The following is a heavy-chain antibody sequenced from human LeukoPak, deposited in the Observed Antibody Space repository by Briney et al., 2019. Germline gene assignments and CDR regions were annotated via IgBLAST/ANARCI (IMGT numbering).Heavy chain of an antibody. CDR2: IYTSGST. CDR3: ATYCSSTNCYKSAHY. CDR1: GGSISSGSHY. D-gene: IGHD2-2*02. Sequence: SQTLPLTCTVSGGSISSGSHYWSWIRQPAGKGLEWIGRIYTSGSTNYNPSLKSRVTISVDTSKNLFSLKLTSVTAADTAVYYCATYCSSTNCYKSAHYWGQGTLVTVSS. J-gene: IGHJ4*02. V-gene: IGHV4-61*02.